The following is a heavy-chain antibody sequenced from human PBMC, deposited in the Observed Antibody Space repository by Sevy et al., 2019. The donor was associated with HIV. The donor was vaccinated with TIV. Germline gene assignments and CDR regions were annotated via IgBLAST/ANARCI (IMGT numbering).Heavy chain of an antibody. D-gene: IGHD3-3*01. CDR3: AGGFMGAGYYYGMDV. CDR1: RLTFSSSS. J-gene: IGHJ6*02. V-gene: IGHV3-48*02. CDR2: ISSSSTTI. Sequence: GGSLRLSCAASRLTFSSSSVNWVRQAPGKGLEWVSYISSSSTTIYYADSVKGRFTISRDNAKNSLYLQMNSLGDEDTAVYYCAGGFMGAGYYYGMDVWGQGTTVTVSS.